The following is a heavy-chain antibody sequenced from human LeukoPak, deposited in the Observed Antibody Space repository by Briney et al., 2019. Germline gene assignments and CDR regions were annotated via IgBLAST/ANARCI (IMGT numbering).Heavy chain of an antibody. CDR3: ARGAWNYDY. D-gene: IGHD1-1*01. V-gene: IGHV4-38-2*02. CDR1: GYSISSGYY. CDR2: IYHSGST. J-gene: IGHJ4*02. Sequence: PSETLSLTCTVSGYSISSGYYWGWIRPPPGKGREWIGIIYHSGSTYYNPSLKSRVTISVDTSKNQFSLKLSSVTAADTAVYYCARGAWNYDYWGQGTLVTVSS.